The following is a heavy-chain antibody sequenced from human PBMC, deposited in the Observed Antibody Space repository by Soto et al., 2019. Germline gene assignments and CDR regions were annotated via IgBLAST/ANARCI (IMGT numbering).Heavy chain of an antibody. CDR3: ARGRYCSGGSCYGFLGY. V-gene: IGHV1-69*13. Sequence: SVKVSCKASGCTFSSYAISWVRQAPGQGLEWMGGIIPIFGTANYAQKFQGRVTITADESTSTAYMELSSLRSEDTAVYYCARGRYCSGGSCYGFLGYWGQGTLVIVSS. J-gene: IGHJ4*02. CDR1: GCTFSSYA. D-gene: IGHD2-15*01. CDR2: IIPIFGTA.